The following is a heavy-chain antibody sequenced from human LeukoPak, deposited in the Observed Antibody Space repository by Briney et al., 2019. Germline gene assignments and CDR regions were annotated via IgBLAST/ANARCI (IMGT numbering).Heavy chain of an antibody. CDR2: ISSSSSYI. V-gene: IGHV3-21*01. CDR3: ARERGAGLSSSWVDY. Sequence: GGSLRLSCAASGFTFSSYSMNWVRQAPGKGLEWVSSISSSSSYIYYADSVKGRFTISRDNAKNSLYLQMNSLRVEDTAVYYCARERGAGLSSSWVDYWGQGTLVTVSS. D-gene: IGHD6-13*01. CDR1: GFTFSSYS. J-gene: IGHJ4*02.